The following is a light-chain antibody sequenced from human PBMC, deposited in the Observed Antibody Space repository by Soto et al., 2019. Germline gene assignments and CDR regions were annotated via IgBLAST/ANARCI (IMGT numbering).Light chain of an antibody. CDR2: STH. CDR3: AAWDDSLNGPV. V-gene: IGLV1-44*01. Sequence: QPVLTQPPSASGSPGQRVTISCSGSSSNIGSNTVNWYQQLTATAPKLLIYSTHQRPSGAPDRFSGSRSGTSASLAISGLQSEDEADYYCAAWDDSLNGPVFGGGTKLTVL. CDR1: SSNIGSNT. J-gene: IGLJ2*01.